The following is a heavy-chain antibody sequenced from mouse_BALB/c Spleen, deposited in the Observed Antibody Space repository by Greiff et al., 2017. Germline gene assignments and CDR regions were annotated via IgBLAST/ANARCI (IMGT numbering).Heavy chain of an antibody. Sequence: VKLVESGPGLVAPSQSLSNTCTVSGFSLTSYGVHWVRQPPGKGLEWLGVIWAGGSTNYNSALMSRLSISKDNSKSQVFLKMNSLQTDDTAMYYCARERDYYGREGRAMDYWGQGTSVTVSS. J-gene: IGHJ4*01. V-gene: IGHV2-9*02. D-gene: IGHD1-1*01. CDR3: ARERDYYGREGRAMDY. CDR2: IWAGGST. CDR1: GFSLTSYG.